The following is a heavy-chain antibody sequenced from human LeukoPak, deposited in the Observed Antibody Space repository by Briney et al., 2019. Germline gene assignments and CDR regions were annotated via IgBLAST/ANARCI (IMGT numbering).Heavy chain of an antibody. CDR1: GFTFSSYG. J-gene: IGHJ4*02. V-gene: IGHV3-30*18. D-gene: IGHD5-12*01. CDR2: ISYDGSNK. Sequence: GGSLRLSCAASGFTFSSYGMHWVRQAPGKGLEWVAVISYDGSNKYYADSVKGRFTISRDNSKNTLYLQMNSLRAEDTAVYYCAKDSNSGYVPIFDYWGQGTLVTVSS. CDR3: AKDSNSGYVPIFDY.